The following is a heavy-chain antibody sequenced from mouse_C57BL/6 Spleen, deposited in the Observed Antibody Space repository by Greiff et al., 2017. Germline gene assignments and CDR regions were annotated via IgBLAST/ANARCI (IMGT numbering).Heavy chain of an antibody. CDR2: IHPNSGST. Sequence: VKLQESGAELVKPGASVKLSCKASGYTFTSYWMHWVKQRPGQGLEWIGMIHPNSGSTNYNEKFKSKATLTVDKSSSTAYMQLSSLTSEDSAVYYCARGYDYLFAYWGQGTLVTVSA. D-gene: IGHD2-4*01. J-gene: IGHJ3*01. V-gene: IGHV1-64*01. CDR1: GYTFTSYW. CDR3: ARGYDYLFAY.